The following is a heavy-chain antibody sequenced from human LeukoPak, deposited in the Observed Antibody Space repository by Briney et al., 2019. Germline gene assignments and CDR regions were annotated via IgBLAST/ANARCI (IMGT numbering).Heavy chain of an antibody. CDR1: GFTFSSYS. V-gene: IGHV3-48*02. D-gene: IGHD1-20*01. CDR3: ARDNFDAFDI. J-gene: IGHJ3*02. CDR2: ISRSSSNI. Sequence: PGGSLRLSCAASGFTFSSYSMNWVRQALAKGLEWVSYISRSSSNIYYADSVKGQFTISRDNAKNFLYLQMNSLRDEDTAMYYCARDNFDAFDIWGQGTMVTLSS.